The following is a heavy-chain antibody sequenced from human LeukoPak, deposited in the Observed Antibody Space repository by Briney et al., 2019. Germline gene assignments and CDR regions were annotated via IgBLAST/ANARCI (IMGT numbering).Heavy chain of an antibody. D-gene: IGHD6-13*01. V-gene: IGHV4-39*01. CDR2: IYYTGSS. J-gene: IGHJ4*02. CDR3: ARWNIAAAAPFDH. Sequence: PSETLSLTCTVSGGSISSSRYYWGWIRQPPGKGLEWIGSIYYTGSSYYNPSLESRVTISVDTSRTQFSLKLSSVTAADTAVYYCARWNIAAAAPFDHWGQGALVTVSS. CDR1: GGSISSSRYY.